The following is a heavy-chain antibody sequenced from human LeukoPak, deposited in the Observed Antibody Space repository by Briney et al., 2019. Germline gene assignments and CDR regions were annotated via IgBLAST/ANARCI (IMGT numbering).Heavy chain of an antibody. CDR1: GYTFTGYY. Sequence: ASVKVSCKASGYTFTGYYMHWVRQAPGQGLEWMGWISAYNGNTNYAQKLQGRVTMTTDTSTSTAYMELRSLRSDDTAVYYCAREGDFWSGHTLNNWFDPWGQGTLVTVSS. J-gene: IGHJ5*02. V-gene: IGHV1-18*04. CDR3: AREGDFWSGHTLNNWFDP. CDR2: ISAYNGNT. D-gene: IGHD3-3*01.